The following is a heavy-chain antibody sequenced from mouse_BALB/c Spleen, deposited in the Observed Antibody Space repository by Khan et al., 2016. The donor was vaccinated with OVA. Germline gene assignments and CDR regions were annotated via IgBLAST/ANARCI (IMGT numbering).Heavy chain of an antibody. CDR3: AGMARK. Sequence: EVQLQQSGAELVKPGATVKLSCTASGFNITDTYMHWLKQRPEQGLEWIGWIDPPNGNTKYDQKFQGKATITADTSSNTAYLQLSSLTSEDTACSYSAGMARKWGEGTTLTVSS. J-gene: IGHJ2*01. D-gene: IGHD2-3*01. V-gene: IGHV14-3*02. CDR1: GFNITDTY. CDR2: IDPPNGNT.